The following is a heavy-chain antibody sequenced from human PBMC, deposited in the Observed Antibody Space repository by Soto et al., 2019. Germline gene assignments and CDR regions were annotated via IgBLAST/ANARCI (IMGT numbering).Heavy chain of an antibody. D-gene: IGHD6-6*01. J-gene: IGHJ6*03. Sequence: EVQLAESGGGLAQPGGSLRLSCAASGFTLSRYAMDWVRQAPGKGLEYVSGISSNGVGTNYANSVQGRFTISRDNSKNTVYLQMGSLRPEDMAVYYCARRARPDFYYMDVWGKGTTVTVSS. CDR2: ISSNGVGT. CDR3: ARRARPDFYYMDV. V-gene: IGHV3-64*01. CDR1: GFTLSRYA.